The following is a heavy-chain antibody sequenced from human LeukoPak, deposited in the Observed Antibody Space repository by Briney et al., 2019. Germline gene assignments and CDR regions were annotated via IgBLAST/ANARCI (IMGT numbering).Heavy chain of an antibody. V-gene: IGHV3-53*01. CDR1: GFTVSSNY. CDR2: IYSGGST. CDR3: ARELIAFGGVIVNGAFDI. Sequence: GGSLRLSCAGSGFTVSSNYMSWVRQAPGKELEWVSVIYSGGSTYYADSVKGRFTISRDNSKNTLYLQMNSLRAEDTAVYYCARELIAFGGVIVNGAFDIWGQGTMVTVSS. J-gene: IGHJ3*02. D-gene: IGHD3-16*02.